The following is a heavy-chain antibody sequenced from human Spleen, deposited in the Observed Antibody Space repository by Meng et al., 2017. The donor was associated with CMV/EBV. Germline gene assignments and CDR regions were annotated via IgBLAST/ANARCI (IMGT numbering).Heavy chain of an antibody. CDR2: ISPGGGDT. D-gene: IGHD5-12*01. CDR1: GGTFSSYA. V-gene: IGHV1-46*01. Sequence: QVQLVQAGAEVKKPGSAVKVSCKASGGTFSSYAISWVRQAPGQGLEWMGIISPGGGDTTYTQRFLGRITMTRDTSTSTVYMELSSLRSEDTAIFYCAGGYSHGDPLEYWGQGTLVTVSS. J-gene: IGHJ4*02. CDR3: AGGYSHGDPLEY.